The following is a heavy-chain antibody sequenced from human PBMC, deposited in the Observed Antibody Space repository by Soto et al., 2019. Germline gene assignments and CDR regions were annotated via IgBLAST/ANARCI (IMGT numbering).Heavy chain of an antibody. CDR1: GYCFTSYC. Sequence: DSLKTSSLTSGYCFTSYCISYVRQRPGKGLEWVGIIYAGDSDTRYTPSFQAQDTISADTAISTAYLLWSSLNASTTANYASASRGSSCGGDDFDNWGQGTMVTVSS. V-gene: IGHV5-51*01. CDR2: IYAGDSDT. J-gene: IGHJ3*02. CDR3: ASRGSSCGGDDFDN. D-gene: IGHD2-15*01.